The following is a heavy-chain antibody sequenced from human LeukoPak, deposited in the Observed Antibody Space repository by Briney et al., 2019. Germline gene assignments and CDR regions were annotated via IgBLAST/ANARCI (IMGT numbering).Heavy chain of an antibody. V-gene: IGHV3-30*01. CDR1: GFTFSSYA. Sequence: PGRSLRLSCAASGFTFSSYAMHWVRQAPGKGLEWVAVISYDGSNKYYADSVKGRFTISRDNSKNTLYLQMNNLRAEDTAVYYCARDIALNAYYDSSGYDYWGQGTLVTVSS. D-gene: IGHD3-22*01. CDR2: ISYDGSNK. CDR3: ARDIALNAYYDSSGYDY. J-gene: IGHJ4*02.